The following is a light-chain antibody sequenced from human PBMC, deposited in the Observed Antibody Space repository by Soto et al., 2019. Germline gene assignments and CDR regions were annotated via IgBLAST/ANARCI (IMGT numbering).Light chain of an antibody. Sequence: EIVLTQSPGTVSLSPGERATLSCRASQSVSSRNLAWYRQKPGQAPSLLIFGASNRATGIPDRFSGSGSGTNFPLTLSRLEPEDCAVYYCLRYGDSPPAYTFGQGTKLEIK. CDR2: GAS. CDR1: QSVSSRN. CDR3: LRYGDSPPAYT. J-gene: IGKJ2*01. V-gene: IGKV3-20*01.